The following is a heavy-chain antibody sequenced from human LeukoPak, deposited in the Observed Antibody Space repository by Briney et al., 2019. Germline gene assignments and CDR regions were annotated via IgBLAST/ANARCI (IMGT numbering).Heavy chain of an antibody. CDR2: IKEDGTKN. J-gene: IGHJ6*02. D-gene: IGHD6-13*01. V-gene: IGHV3-7*04. Sequence: GGCLRLSCVASGFTSSRYWMSWVRQAPGRGLECGANIKEDGTKNYYVDSVNGRFTISRDNAKNSLYLQMNSLRADETAVYYCARLRPYSSTWYAYYGMDVWGQGTTVTVSS. CDR3: ARLRPYSSTWYAYYGMDV. CDR1: GFTSSRYW.